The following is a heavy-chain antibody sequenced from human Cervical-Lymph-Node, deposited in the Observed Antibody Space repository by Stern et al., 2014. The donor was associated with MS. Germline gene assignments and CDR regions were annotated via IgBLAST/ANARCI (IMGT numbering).Heavy chain of an antibody. Sequence: VQLVQSGAEMKKPGASVKGSCKASGYTFTSYNINWVRQAPGQGLEWMGWISAYNGNTDYAQKFQGRVTMTTDTSTSTAYMELRSLRSDDAAVYYCARERAGQGYGDFWGQGTTVTVSS. CDR3: ARERAGQGYGDF. D-gene: IGHD4-17*01. V-gene: IGHV1-18*01. CDR2: ISAYNGNT. CDR1: GYTFTSYN. J-gene: IGHJ6*02.